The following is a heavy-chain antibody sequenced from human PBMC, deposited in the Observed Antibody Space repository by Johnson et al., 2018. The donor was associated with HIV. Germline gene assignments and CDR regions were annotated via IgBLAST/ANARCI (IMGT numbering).Heavy chain of an antibody. CDR3: ARSRGFGGPGVPGAFDI. CDR2: IWYDGSNK. V-gene: IGHV3-33*01. CDR1: GFIFSSYG. D-gene: IGHD2-15*01. Sequence: QVQLVESGGGVVQPGRSLRLSCAASGFIFSSYGMHWVRQAPGKGLEWVAVIWYDGSNKYYADSVKGRFTISRDNAKNSLYLQMNSLRAEDTALYYCARSRGFGGPGVPGAFDIWGQGTRVTVSS. J-gene: IGHJ3*02.